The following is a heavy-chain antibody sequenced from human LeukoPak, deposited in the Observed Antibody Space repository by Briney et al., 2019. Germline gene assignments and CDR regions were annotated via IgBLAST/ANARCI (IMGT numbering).Heavy chain of an antibody. J-gene: IGHJ3*02. Sequence: GESLKISCKGSGYSFTSHWIGWVRQMPGKGLEWMGIIYPGDSDTRYSPSFQGQVTISADKSISTAYLQWSSLKASDTAMYYCARLHDYGDRGDAFDIWGQGTMVTVSS. CDR3: ARLHDYGDRGDAFDI. D-gene: IGHD4-17*01. CDR2: IYPGDSDT. V-gene: IGHV5-51*01. CDR1: GYSFTSHW.